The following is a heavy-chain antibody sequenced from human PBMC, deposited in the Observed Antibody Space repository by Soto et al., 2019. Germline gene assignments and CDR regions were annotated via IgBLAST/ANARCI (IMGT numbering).Heavy chain of an antibody. CDR2: IYYSGST. Sequence: SETLSLTCTVSGGSISSSSYYWGWIRQPPGKGLEWIGSIYYSGSTYYNPSLKGRVTISVDTSKNQFSLKLSSVTAADTAVYYCARLLQSWFDPWGQGTLVTVSS. CDR3: ARLLQSWFDP. J-gene: IGHJ5*02. V-gene: IGHV4-39*01. D-gene: IGHD4-4*01. CDR1: GGSISSSSYY.